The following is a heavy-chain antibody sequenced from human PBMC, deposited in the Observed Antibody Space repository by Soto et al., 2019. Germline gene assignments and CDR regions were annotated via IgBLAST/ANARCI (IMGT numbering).Heavy chain of an antibody. J-gene: IGHJ4*02. CDR3: ARDKITGLFDY. V-gene: IGHV4-59*12. D-gene: IGHD2-8*02. CDR1: GGSISSYY. CDR2: IYYRGTT. Sequence: SETLSLTCTVSGGSISSYYWSWVRQPPGKGLEWIGYIYYRGTTNYNPSLKSRVTISVDTSKSQFSLKLTSVTAADTAVYYCARDKITGLFDYWGQGTLVTSPQ.